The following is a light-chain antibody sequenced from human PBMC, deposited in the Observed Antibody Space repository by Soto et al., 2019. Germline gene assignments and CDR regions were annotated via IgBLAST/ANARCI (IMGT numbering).Light chain of an antibody. CDR1: SSDVGGYNY. V-gene: IGLV2-8*01. Sequence: ALTQPPSASGSPGQSVAISCTGTSSDVGGYNYASWYQQHPGKAPKLMIYEVNKRPSGVPDRFSGSKSGNTASLTVSGLQAEDEADYYCSSYAGSSNVFGTGTKVTVL. J-gene: IGLJ1*01. CDR3: SSYAGSSNV. CDR2: EVN.